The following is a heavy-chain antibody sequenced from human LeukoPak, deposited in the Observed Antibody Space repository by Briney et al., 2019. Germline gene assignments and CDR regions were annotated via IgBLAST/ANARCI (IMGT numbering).Heavy chain of an antibody. CDR3: ARVPVNWNVDY. V-gene: IGHV4-39*07. CDR2: IYYSGST. D-gene: IGHD1-1*01. J-gene: IGHJ4*02. CDR1: GGSISSSSYY. Sequence: SETLSLTCTVSGGSISSSSYYWGWIRQPPGKGLEWIGSIYYSGSTYYNPSLKSRVTISVDTSKNQFSLKLSSVTAADTAVYYCARVPVNWNVDYWGQGTLVTVSS.